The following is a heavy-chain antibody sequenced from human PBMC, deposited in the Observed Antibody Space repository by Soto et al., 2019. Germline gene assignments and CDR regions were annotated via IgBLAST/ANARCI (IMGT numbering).Heavy chain of an antibody. D-gene: IGHD6-13*01. J-gene: IGHJ6*02. CDR3: ARYSNNSFQTEGMDV. Sequence: LKVSCKGAGYSCTSYWISRVRQMPGKGLEWMGRIDPSDSYTNYSPSFQGHVTISADKSISTAYLQWSSLKAADTAVYYCARYSNNSFQTEGMDVWGQGTTVTVSS. V-gene: IGHV5-10-1*01. CDR2: IDPSDSYT. CDR1: GYSCTSYW.